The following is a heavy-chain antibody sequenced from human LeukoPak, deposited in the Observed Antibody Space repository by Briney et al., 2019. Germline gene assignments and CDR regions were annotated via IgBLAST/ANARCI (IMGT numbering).Heavy chain of an antibody. J-gene: IGHJ4*03. CDR2: ISAYNGNT. D-gene: IGHD3-10*01. CDR3: ARAVLLWFGELLHGDY. CDR1: GYTFTSYG. V-gene: IGHV1-18*01. Sequence: GASVKVSCTASGYTFTSYGISWVRQAPGQGLEWTGWISAYNGNTNYAQKLQGRVTMTTDTSTSTAYMELRSLRSDDTAVYYCARAVLLWFGELLHGDYWGQGTMVTVSS.